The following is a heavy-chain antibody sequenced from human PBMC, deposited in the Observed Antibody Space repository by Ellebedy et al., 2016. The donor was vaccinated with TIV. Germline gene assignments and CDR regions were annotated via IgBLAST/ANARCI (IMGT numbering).Heavy chain of an antibody. CDR3: AKDPTRYCRSPTCLAH. J-gene: IGHJ4*02. Sequence: SETLSLXXTVSGDSLNNAYWSWIRQPAGKGLEWIGRIYSSGSTNYNPSFKSRVTMSVDTSKNQFSLKLASVTAADTAMYFCAKDPTRYCRSPTCLAHWGQGALVTVSS. CDR2: IYSSGST. D-gene: IGHD2-2*01. V-gene: IGHV4-4*07. CDR1: GDSLNNAY.